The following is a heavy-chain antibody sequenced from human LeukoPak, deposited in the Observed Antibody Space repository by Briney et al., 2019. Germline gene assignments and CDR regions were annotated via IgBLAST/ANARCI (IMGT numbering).Heavy chain of an antibody. Sequence: PSETLSLTCTVSGGSLNNDYFTWIRQPAGKGLEWIGRIYTSGSTNYNPSLKSRVTMSVDTSKNQFSLKLSSVTAADTAVYYCARGLDVDTAMVTGGDWFDPWGQGTLVTVSS. J-gene: IGHJ5*02. CDR2: IYTSGST. CDR3: ARGLDVDTAMVTGGDWFDP. V-gene: IGHV4-4*07. CDR1: GGSLNNDY. D-gene: IGHD5-18*01.